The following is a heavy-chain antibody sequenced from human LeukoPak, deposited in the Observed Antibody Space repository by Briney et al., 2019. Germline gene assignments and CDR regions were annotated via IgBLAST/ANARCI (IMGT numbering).Heavy chain of an antibody. D-gene: IGHD1-7*01. J-gene: IGHJ4*02. CDR3: ARDNSWNYDY. Sequence: GRSLRLSCAASGFTFTAYSMHWVRQAPDKGLEWVAVITPDGGGSYYAESAKGRFTISRDNSGNTVYLQMNSLRADDTAVYYCARDNSWNYDYWGQGTLVTVSS. CDR2: ITPDGGGS. V-gene: IGHV3-30-3*01. CDR1: GFTFTAYS.